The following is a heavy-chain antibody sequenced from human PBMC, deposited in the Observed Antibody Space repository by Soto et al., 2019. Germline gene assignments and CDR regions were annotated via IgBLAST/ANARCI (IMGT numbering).Heavy chain of an antibody. CDR3: ARSYCGGDCYLNWFDP. CDR2: ISSSSSTI. CDR1: GFTFSSYS. J-gene: IGHJ5*02. Sequence: EVQLVESGGGLVQPGGSLRLSCAASGFTFSSYSMNWVRQAPGKGLEWVSYISSSSSTIYYADSVKGRFTISRDNXKXXLYLQMNSLRDEDTAVYYCARSYCGGDCYLNWFDPWGQGTLVTVSS. D-gene: IGHD2-21*02. V-gene: IGHV3-48*02.